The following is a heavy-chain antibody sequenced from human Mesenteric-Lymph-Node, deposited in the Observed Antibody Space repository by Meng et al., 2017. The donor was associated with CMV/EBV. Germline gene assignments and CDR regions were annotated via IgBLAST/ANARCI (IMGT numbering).Heavy chain of an antibody. J-gene: IGHJ2*01. Sequence: GESLKISCAASGFTFSSYAMHWVRQAPGKGLEWVAVISYDGSNKYYADSVKGRFTISRDNSKNTLYLQMNSLRAEDTAVYYCANHQLVFWYFDLWGRGTLVTVSS. CDR2: ISYDGSNK. D-gene: IGHD2-2*01. V-gene: IGHV3-30*04. CDR1: GFTFSSYA. CDR3: ANHQLVFWYFDL.